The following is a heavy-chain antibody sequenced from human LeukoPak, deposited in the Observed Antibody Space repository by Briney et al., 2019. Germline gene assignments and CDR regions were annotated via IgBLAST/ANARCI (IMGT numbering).Heavy chain of an antibody. CDR1: GASISDFY. V-gene: IGHV4-4*07. CDR3: ASRGGPYGMDV. CDR2: VYSSGST. J-gene: IGHJ6*02. Sequence: SGTLSLTCTVSGASISDFYCTWIRQSGGKGLEWIGRVYSSGSTNYNPSLKSRVTMSVDTSKNQFSLKLSSVTAADTAVYYCASRGGPYGMDVWGQGTTVTVSS.